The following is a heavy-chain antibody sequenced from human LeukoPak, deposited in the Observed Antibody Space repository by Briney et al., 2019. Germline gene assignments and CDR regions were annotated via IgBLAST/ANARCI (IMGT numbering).Heavy chain of an antibody. CDR2: IYPGDSDT. V-gene: IGHV5-51*01. CDR1: GYSFTSYW. Sequence: GESLKISCKGSGYSFTSYWIGWVRQMPGKGLEWMGFIYPGDSDTRYSPSFQGQVTISADKSISTAYLQWSSLKASDTAMYYCGMDSNRIAVTQIFDYWGQGTLVTVSS. J-gene: IGHJ4*02. D-gene: IGHD6-19*01. CDR3: GMDSNRIAVTQIFDY.